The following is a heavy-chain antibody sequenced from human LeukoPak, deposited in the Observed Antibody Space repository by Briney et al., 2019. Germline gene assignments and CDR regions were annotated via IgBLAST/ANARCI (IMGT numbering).Heavy chain of an antibody. Sequence: SETLSLTCTVSGGSLSSSSYYWGWVRQPPGRGLEWVGSIYYSGSTYYNPSLKSRVTISVDTSKNQFSLKLSSVTAADTAVCYCARVAPIGDYVWGSYRGYYFDYWGQGTLVTVSS. CDR1: GGSLSSSSYY. D-gene: IGHD3-16*02. V-gene: IGHV4-39*07. CDR2: IYYSGST. J-gene: IGHJ4*02. CDR3: ARVAPIGDYVWGSYRGYYFDY.